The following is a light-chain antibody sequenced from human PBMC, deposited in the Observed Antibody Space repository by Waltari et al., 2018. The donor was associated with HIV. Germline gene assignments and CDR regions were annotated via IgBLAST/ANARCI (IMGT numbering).Light chain of an antibody. V-gene: IGLV1-40*01. CDR2: GNI. CDR3: QSYDSSLSGYV. CDR1: RSNIEAGYD. Sequence: QSVLTQPPSVSGAPGQRVTISCTGSRSNIEAGYDVHWYQHLPGTAPQLLTYGNINRPSGVPDRFSGSESGTSASLAITGLQAEDEADYYFQSYDSSLSGYVFGTGTKVTVL. J-gene: IGLJ1*01.